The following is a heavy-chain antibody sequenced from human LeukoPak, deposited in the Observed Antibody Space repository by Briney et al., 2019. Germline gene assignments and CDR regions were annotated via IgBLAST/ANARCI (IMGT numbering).Heavy chain of an antibody. CDR2: ISWDGGST. J-gene: IGHJ4*02. CDR3: AKGFCGGDCSIDY. Sequence: GGSLRLPCAASGFTFDDYTMHWVRHARGKGLEGVSLISWDGGSTYYADSVKGRFTISRDNSKNSLYLQMNSLRTEDTALYYCAKGFCGGDCSIDYWGQGTLVTVSS. D-gene: IGHD2-21*02. CDR1: GFTFDDYT. V-gene: IGHV3-43*01.